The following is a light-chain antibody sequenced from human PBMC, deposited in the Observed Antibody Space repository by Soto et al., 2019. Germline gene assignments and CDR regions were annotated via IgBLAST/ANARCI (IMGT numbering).Light chain of an antibody. Sequence: DIQMTQSPSTLSASVGDRVNITCRASQSISSWLAWYQQKPGKAPKLLIYRASTLESGVPSRFSGSGSGTEFTLTISSLQPDDFATYYCQQYESYWTFGQGTKVEIK. V-gene: IGKV1-5*03. J-gene: IGKJ1*01. CDR3: QQYESYWT. CDR2: RAS. CDR1: QSISSW.